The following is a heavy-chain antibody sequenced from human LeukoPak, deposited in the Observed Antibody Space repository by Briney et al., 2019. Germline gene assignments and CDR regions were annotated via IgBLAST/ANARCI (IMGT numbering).Heavy chain of an antibody. CDR2: INYSGST. V-gene: IGHV4-39*01. CDR1: GGSVSSTTYY. D-gene: IGHD3-10*01. J-gene: IGHJ4*02. Sequence: SEALSLTCTVSGGSVSSTTYYWSWIRQPPGKGLEWIASINYSGSTYYNPSLKSRVTISVDTSENQFSLKLSSVTAADTAVYYCARYVVYGSGKYYFDYWGQGTLVTVSS. CDR3: ARYVVYGSGKYYFDY.